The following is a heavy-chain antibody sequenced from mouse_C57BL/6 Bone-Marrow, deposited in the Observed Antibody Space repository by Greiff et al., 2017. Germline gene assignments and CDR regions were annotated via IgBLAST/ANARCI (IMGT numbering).Heavy chain of an antibody. CDR2: INPGSGGT. Sequence: VQLQQSGAELVRPGTSVKVSCKASGYAFTNYLIEWVKQRPGQGLEWIGVINPGSGGTNYNEKFKGKATLTADKSSSTAYMQLSSLTSEDSAVYFCARLEDYYGGPKDYWGQGTTLTVSS. CDR1: GYAFTNYL. D-gene: IGHD1-1*02. V-gene: IGHV1-54*01. CDR3: ARLEDYYGGPKDY. J-gene: IGHJ2*01.